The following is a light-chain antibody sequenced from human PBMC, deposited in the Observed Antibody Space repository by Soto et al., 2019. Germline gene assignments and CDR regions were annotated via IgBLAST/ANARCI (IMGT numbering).Light chain of an antibody. Sequence: QSALTQPASVSGSPGQSITIYCTGTRSDVGGYNYVSWYQQHPGKAPKLMIYEVSNRPSGVSNRFSGSKSGNTASLTISGLQAEDEADYYCFSYTSSSTRVFGGGTKVTVL. CDR1: RSDVGGYNY. J-gene: IGLJ2*01. CDR2: EVS. CDR3: FSYTSSSTRV. V-gene: IGLV2-14*01.